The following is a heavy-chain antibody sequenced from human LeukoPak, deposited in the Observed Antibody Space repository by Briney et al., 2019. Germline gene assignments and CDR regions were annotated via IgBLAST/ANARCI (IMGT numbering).Heavy chain of an antibody. CDR3: ARRYYYNLGSFPFDF. Sequence: SETLSLTCAVSGGPFSGYFWSWIRQSSGKGLEWIGEIHNSGATNYNPSLNSRVTISEDTSKNQFYLNLSSVTAADTAVYYCARRYYYNLGSFPFDFWGQGTLVTVSS. CDR2: IHNSGAT. J-gene: IGHJ4*02. V-gene: IGHV4-34*01. D-gene: IGHD3-10*01. CDR1: GGPFSGYF.